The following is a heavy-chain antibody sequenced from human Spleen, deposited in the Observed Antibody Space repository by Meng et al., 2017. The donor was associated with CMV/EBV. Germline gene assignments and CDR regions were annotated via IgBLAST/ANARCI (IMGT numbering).Heavy chain of an antibody. V-gene: IGHV3-74*01. CDR2: INRGGTTT. CDR1: GIPFRTHW. D-gene: IGHD2/OR15-2a*01. CDR3: AGSPPNLVGDMYFFYAMDV. Sequence: GESLKISCAASGIPFRTHWMHWVRQAPGKGLVWVSAINRGGTTTTYTDSVKGRFTISRDNAKNTLYLQMNDLRAEDTAVYYCAGSPPNLVGDMYFFYAMDVWGRGTTVTVSS. J-gene: IGHJ6*02.